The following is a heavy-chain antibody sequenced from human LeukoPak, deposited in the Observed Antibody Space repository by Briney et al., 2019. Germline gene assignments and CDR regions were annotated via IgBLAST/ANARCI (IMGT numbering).Heavy chain of an antibody. V-gene: IGHV3-33*06. CDR2: IWYDGSNK. CDR1: GFTFSSYG. Sequence: GGSLRLSRAASGFTFSSYGMHWARQAPGKGLEWVAVIWYDGSNKYYADSVKGRFTISRDNSKNTLYLQMNSLRAEDTAVYYCAKDRSAYYYDSSGPKDYWGQGTLVTVSS. J-gene: IGHJ4*02. D-gene: IGHD3-22*01. CDR3: AKDRSAYYYDSSGPKDY.